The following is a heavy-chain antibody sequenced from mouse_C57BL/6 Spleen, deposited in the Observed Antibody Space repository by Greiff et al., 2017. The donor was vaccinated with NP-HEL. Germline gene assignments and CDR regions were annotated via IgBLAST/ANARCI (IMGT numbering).Heavy chain of an antibody. Sequence: EVKLLESGPGLVKPSQSLSLTCSVTGYSITSGYYWNWIRQFPGNKLEWMGYISYDGSNNYNPSLKNRISITRETSKNQFVLKLNSVTTEDTATYDCARGRIYYGNYDYFDYWGEGTTLTVSS. CDR3: ARGRIYYGNYDYFDY. D-gene: IGHD2-1*01. CDR2: ISYDGSN. J-gene: IGHJ2*01. V-gene: IGHV3-6*01. CDR1: GYSITSGYY.